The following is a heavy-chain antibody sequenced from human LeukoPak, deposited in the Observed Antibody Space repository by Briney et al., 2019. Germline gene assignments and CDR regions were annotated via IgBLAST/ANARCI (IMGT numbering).Heavy chain of an antibody. CDR2: INPNSGGT. CDR1: GYTFTVYY. V-gene: IGHV1-2*02. D-gene: IGHD4-17*01. CDR3: ARIYGDYVYFDL. Sequence: GASVTVSFKASGYTFTVYYMHWVRQAPGQGLEWMGWINPNSGGTNYAQKFQGRVTMTRDASISTAYMELSRLRSDDTAVYYCARIYGDYVYFDLWGRGTLVTVSS. J-gene: IGHJ2*01.